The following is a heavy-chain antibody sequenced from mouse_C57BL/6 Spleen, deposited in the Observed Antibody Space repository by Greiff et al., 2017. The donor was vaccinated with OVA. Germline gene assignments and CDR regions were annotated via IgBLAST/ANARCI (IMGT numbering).Heavy chain of an antibody. D-gene: IGHD2-4*01. CDR1: GYTFTDYY. CDR3: ARFYYDYDGGFAY. J-gene: IGHJ3*01. CDR2: INPNNGGT. Sequence: EVQLQQSGPELVKPGASVKISCKASGYTFTDYYMNWVKQSQGKSLEWIGDINPNNGGTSYNQKFKGKATLTVDKSSSTAYMELRSLTSEDSAVYYCARFYYDYDGGFAYWGQGTLVTVSA. V-gene: IGHV1-26*01.